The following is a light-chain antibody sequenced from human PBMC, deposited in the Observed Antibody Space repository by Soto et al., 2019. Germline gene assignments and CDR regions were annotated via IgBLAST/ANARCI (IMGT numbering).Light chain of an antibody. CDR2: QAS. J-gene: IGKJ4*01. CDR1: QSVTDW. CDR3: QHYNSYSLT. V-gene: IGKV1-5*03. Sequence: DIQMTQSPSTLSASVGDRVTITCRASQSVTDWLAWYQQKPGKAPKLLIYQASSLESGVPSRFSGTGSGTEFTLTISSLHPDDFATYYCQHYNSYSLTFGGGTKVEIK.